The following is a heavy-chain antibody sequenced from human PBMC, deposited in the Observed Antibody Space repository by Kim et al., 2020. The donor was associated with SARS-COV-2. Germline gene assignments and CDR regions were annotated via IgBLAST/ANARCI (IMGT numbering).Heavy chain of an antibody. CDR3: AVDTAMAQL. D-gene: IGHD5-18*01. CDR2: GST. Sequence: GSTNYNPSLKSRVTISVDTSKNQFSLKLSSVTAADTAVYYCAVDTAMAQLWGQGTLVTVSS. V-gene: IGHV4-59*01. J-gene: IGHJ4*02.